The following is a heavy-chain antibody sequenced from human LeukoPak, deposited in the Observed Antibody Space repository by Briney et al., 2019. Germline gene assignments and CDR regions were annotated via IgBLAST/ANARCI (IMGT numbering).Heavy chain of an antibody. Sequence: GASVKVSCKASGYTFTSYDINWVRQATGQGLEWMGWMNPNSGNTGYAQKFQGRVTITRSTSISTAYMELSSLRSEDTAVYYCARVPMTTVTRSGYYMDVWGKGTTVTVSS. V-gene: IGHV1-8*03. J-gene: IGHJ6*03. CDR2: MNPNSGNT. D-gene: IGHD4-17*01. CDR3: ARVPMTTVTRSGYYMDV. CDR1: GYTFTSYD.